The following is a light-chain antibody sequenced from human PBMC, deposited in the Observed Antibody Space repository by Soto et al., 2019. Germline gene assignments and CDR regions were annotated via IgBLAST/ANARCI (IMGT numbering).Light chain of an antibody. CDR1: SSNIGAGYD. Sequence: QSVLTQPPSVSGAPGQRVTISCTGSSSNIGAGYDVHWYQQLPGTAPKLLIYGDINRPSGVAERFSGSKSGTSASLAITGLQAEDEADYYCQSYDNSLSGNYVFGTGTKVTVL. V-gene: IGLV1-40*01. CDR2: GDI. J-gene: IGLJ1*01. CDR3: QSYDNSLSGNYV.